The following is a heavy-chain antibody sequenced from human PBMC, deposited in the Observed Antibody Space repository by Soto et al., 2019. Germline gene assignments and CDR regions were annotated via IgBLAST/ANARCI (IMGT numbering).Heavy chain of an antibody. CDR3: ARSQGLRFLEWLPIDY. J-gene: IGHJ4*02. V-gene: IGHV4-31*03. CDR1: GGSVSSGSYY. Sequence: KTSETLSLTCTVSGGSVSSGSYYWSWIRQHPGKGLEWIGYIYYSGSTYYNPSLKSRVTISVDTSKNQFSLKLSSVTAADTAVYYCARSQGLRFLEWLPIDYWGQGTLVTVSS. CDR2: IYYSGST. D-gene: IGHD3-3*01.